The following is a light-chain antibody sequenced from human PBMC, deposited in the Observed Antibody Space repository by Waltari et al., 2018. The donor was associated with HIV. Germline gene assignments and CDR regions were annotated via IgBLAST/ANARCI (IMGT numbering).Light chain of an antibody. J-gene: IGKJ1*01. CDR3: QQYAYSPWT. CDR1: QSVSSSY. CDR2: GAS. V-gene: IGKV3-20*01. Sequence: EIVLTQSPGTLSLSPGERATLPCRVSQSVSSSYLAWYQQKPGQAPRLLISGASSRATGIPDRFSGSGSGTDFTLTISRLEPEDFALYFCQQYAYSPWTFGQGTKVEIK.